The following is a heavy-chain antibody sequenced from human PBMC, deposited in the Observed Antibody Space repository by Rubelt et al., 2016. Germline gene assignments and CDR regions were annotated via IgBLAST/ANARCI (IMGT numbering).Heavy chain of an antibody. CDR1: GGVFSRYS. J-gene: IGHJ4*02. Sequence: QVQLVQSGAEVKKPGSSVKVSCKASGGVFSRYSISWLRQAPGQGLEWMGMIKASDGTTRHAQKFQDRVTVTRDTSTSTLYMELSSLRSEDTAVYYCARAADQDFDYWGQGTLVTVSS. CDR3: ARAADQDFDY. V-gene: IGHV1-46*01. CDR2: IKASDGTT.